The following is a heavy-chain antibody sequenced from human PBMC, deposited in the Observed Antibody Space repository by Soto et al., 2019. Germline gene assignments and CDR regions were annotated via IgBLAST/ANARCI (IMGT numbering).Heavy chain of an antibody. CDR1: GFTFRSYW. J-gene: IGHJ6*02. V-gene: IGHV3-7*01. CDR2: IKQDGSEK. Sequence: GGSLRLSCAASGFTFRSYWMSWVRQAPGKGLEWVANIKQDGSEKYYVDSVKGRFTISRDNAKNSLYLQMNSLRAEDTAVYYCARDLEEFGYYGMDVWGQGTTVTVSS. CDR3: ARDLEEFGYYGMDV. D-gene: IGHD3-3*01.